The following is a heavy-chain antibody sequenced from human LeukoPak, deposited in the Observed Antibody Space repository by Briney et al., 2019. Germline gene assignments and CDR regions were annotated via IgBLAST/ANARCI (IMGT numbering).Heavy chain of an antibody. Sequence: SETLSLTCAVSEFSINGVYYWMWIRQPPGKGLEWIGSIYNSGSTHYNPSLKSRLTMSVYTSKNQFSLTLRSVTAADTPLDCCARNAYLQGRTSGFDIWGQGTMVTVSS. V-gene: IGHV4-38-2*01. D-gene: IGHD3-16*01. CDR1: EFSINGVYY. CDR2: IYNSGST. J-gene: IGHJ3*02. CDR3: ARNAYLQGRTSGFDI.